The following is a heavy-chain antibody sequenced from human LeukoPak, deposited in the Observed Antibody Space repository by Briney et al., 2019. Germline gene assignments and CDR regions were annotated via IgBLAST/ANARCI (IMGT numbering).Heavy chain of an antibody. J-gene: IGHJ4*02. V-gene: IGHV3-23*01. CDR1: GFTFSSYG. D-gene: IGHD3-10*01. CDR2: ISGSGGST. Sequence: PGGSLRLSCAASGFTFSSYGMNWVRQAPGKGLEWVSGISGSGGSTYYADSVKGRFTISRDNSKKTLYLQMNSLRAEDTAVYYCARILVYGSGAEAFNYWGQGTLVTVSS. CDR3: ARILVYGSGAEAFNY.